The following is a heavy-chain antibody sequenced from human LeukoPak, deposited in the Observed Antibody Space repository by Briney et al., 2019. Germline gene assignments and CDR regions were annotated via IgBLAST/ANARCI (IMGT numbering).Heavy chain of an antibody. CDR3: ANLNAPYWGNFDY. Sequence: GGSLRLSCAASGFTFSNYAMSWVRQAPGQGLDWVSAISDSGVTAYYADSVKGRFTISRDNSKSTLYLQMNSLRAEDTAVYYCANLNAPYWGNFDYWGQGTLVTVSS. CDR1: GFTFSNYA. D-gene: IGHD3-16*01. J-gene: IGHJ4*02. V-gene: IGHV3-23*01. CDR2: ISDSGVTA.